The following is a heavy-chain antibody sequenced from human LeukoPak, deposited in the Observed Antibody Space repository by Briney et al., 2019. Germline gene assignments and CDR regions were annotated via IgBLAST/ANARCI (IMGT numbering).Heavy chain of an antibody. Sequence: SETLSLTCAVYGESFSGYYWSWIRQPPGKGLEWIGEINHSGSTNYNPSLKSRVTISVDTSKNQFSLKLSSVTAADTAVYYCARGLRQLVRSWHYWGQGTLVTVSS. D-gene: IGHD6-6*01. CDR3: ARGLRQLVRSWHY. CDR2: INHSGST. V-gene: IGHV4-34*01. J-gene: IGHJ4*02. CDR1: GESFSGYY.